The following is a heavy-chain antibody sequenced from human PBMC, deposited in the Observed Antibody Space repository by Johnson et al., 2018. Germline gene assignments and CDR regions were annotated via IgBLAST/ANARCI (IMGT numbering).Heavy chain of an antibody. CDR1: GFTFDDYA. D-gene: IGHD3-9*01. V-gene: IGHV3-9*01. Sequence: EVQLVESGGGLVQPGRSLRLSCAASGFTFDDYAMHWVRQAPGKGLEWVSGISWNSGSIGYADSVKGRFTISRDNAKNSLYLQMNSRGAEDTALYYCAKDFYPILTGYSPAEYFQHWGQGTLVTVSS. J-gene: IGHJ1*01. CDR2: ISWNSGSI. CDR3: AKDFYPILTGYSPAEYFQH.